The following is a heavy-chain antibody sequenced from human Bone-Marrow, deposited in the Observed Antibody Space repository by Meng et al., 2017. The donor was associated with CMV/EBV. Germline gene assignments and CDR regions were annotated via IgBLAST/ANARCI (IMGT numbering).Heavy chain of an antibody. Sequence: KISCAASGFTFSSYAISWVRQAPGQGLEWMGGIIPILGIANYAQKFQGRVTITADKSTSTAYMELSSLRSEDTAVYYCARGPPGWRNYDLSDWGQGTLVTVSS. CDR3: ARGPPGWRNYDLSD. CDR1: GFTFSSYA. D-gene: IGHD3-3*01. V-gene: IGHV1-69*10. J-gene: IGHJ4*02. CDR2: IIPILGIA.